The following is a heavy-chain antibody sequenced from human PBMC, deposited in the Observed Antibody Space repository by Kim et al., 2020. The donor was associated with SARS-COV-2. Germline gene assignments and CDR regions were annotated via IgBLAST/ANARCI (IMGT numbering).Heavy chain of an antibody. CDR3: ARDLAIAVAGPGAFDI. CDR1: GFTFSSYA. CDR2: ISYDGSNK. V-gene: IGHV3-30-3*01. J-gene: IGHJ3*02. Sequence: GGSLRLSCAASGFTFSSYAMHWVRQAPGKGLEWVAVISYDGSNKYYADSVKGRFTISRDNSKNTLYLQMNSLRAEDTAVYYCARDLAIAVAGPGAFDIWGQGTMVTVSS. D-gene: IGHD6-19*01.